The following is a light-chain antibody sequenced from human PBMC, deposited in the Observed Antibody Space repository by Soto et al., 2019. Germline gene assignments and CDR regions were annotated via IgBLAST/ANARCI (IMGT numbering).Light chain of an antibody. CDR2: NAS. J-gene: IGKJ4*02. Sequence: DIVLTQSPATLSSSPGERATLSCRASQNVRTYLAWYQQKPGQAPRLLIYNASNRATGIPARFSGSGSGTAFTLTNRRLEPEDSAVYFCHNGSNGLTFGGGTKVEIK. CDR1: QNVRTY. CDR3: HNGSNGLT. V-gene: IGKV3-11*01.